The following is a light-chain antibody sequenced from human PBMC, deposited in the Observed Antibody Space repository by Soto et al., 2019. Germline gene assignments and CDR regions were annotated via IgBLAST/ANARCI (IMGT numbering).Light chain of an antibody. CDR3: SSYTGTSTAV. CDR1: SSDVGDYNY. V-gene: IGLV2-14*03. J-gene: IGLJ1*01. Sequence: QSAPTQPASVSGSPGQSITISCTGTSSDVGDYNYVSWYPQHPGKAPKLMIYEVRKRPSGISDRFSGSKYDNTASLTISGRQAEDEADYYCSSYTGTSTAVFGTGTKLTVL. CDR2: EVR.